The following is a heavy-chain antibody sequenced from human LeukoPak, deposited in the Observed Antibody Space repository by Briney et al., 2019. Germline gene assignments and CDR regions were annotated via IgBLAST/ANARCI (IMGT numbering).Heavy chain of an antibody. V-gene: IGHV1-2*02. CDR3: AIRNWYSSGRRGVPSDAFDI. D-gene: IGHD6-19*01. Sequence: ASAKVSCKASGYTFTGYYMHWVRQAPGQGLEWLGWINLNSGGTYYAQKFQCRVTMTRDTSISTAYMEVSRLRSNDTAVYYCAIRNWYSSGRRGVPSDAFDIWGQGTMVTVSA. CDR1: GYTFTGYY. J-gene: IGHJ3*02. CDR2: INLNSGGT.